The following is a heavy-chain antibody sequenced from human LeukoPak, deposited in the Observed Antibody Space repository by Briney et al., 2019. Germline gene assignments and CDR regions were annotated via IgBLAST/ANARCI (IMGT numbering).Heavy chain of an antibody. D-gene: IGHD3-10*01. CDR1: EFIFSDYW. V-gene: IGHV3-7*03. CDR2: IKQGGREE. Sequence: GGSLRLSCVASEFIFSDYWMSWVRQAPGKGREWVANIKQGGREEKYVGSVKGRFAISRDDAKSTLYLQTDSLSGDDTAVYYCARDNGGWFDSWGRGTLVTVSS. CDR3: ARDNGGWFDS. J-gene: IGHJ5*01.